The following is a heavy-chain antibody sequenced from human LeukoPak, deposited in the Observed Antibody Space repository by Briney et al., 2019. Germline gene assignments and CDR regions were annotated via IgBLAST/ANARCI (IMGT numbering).Heavy chain of an antibody. CDR2: ISAYNGNT. D-gene: IGHD6-13*01. Sequence: ASVKVSCKASGYTFTSYGISWVRQAPGQGLEWMGWISAYNGNTNYAQKLQGRVTMTTDTSTSTAYMELRSLRSDDTVVYYCARDGIAAAGRVPGWFDPWGQGTLVTVSS. J-gene: IGHJ5*02. CDR1: GYTFTSYG. V-gene: IGHV1-18*01. CDR3: ARDGIAAAGRVPGWFDP.